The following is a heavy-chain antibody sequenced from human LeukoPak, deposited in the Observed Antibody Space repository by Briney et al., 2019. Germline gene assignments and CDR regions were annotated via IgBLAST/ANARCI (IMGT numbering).Heavy chain of an antibody. Sequence: ASVKVSCKVSGYTLTELSMHWVRQAPGKGLEWMGGFDPEDGKTIYAQKFQGRVTMTEDTSTDTAYMELSSLRSEDTAVYYCATGLRRSSTYGMDVWGQGTTVTVSS. CDR2: FDPEDGKT. CDR3: ATGLRRSSTYGMDV. V-gene: IGHV1-24*01. CDR1: GYTLTELS. D-gene: IGHD6-6*01. J-gene: IGHJ6*02.